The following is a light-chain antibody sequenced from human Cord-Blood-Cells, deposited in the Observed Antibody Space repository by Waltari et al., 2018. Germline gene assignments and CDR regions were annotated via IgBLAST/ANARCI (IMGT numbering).Light chain of an antibody. CDR2: DVS. CDR1: SSDVGGYNY. J-gene: IGLJ1*01. Sequence: QSALTQPASVSGSPGHSITISCTGTSSDVGGYNYVPWYQQHPGKAPKLMIYDVSNRPSGVSNRFSGSKSGNTASLTISGLQAEDEADYYCSSYTSSSTLVFGTGTKVTVL. V-gene: IGLV2-14*01. CDR3: SSYTSSSTLV.